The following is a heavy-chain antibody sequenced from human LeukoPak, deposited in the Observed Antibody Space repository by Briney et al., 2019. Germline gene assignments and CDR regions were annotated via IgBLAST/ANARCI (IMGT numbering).Heavy chain of an antibody. CDR2: IIPIFGTA. D-gene: IGHD3-22*01. CDR1: GGTFSSYA. CDR3: ATKDWYYYDSSGYYYYYGMDV. V-gene: IGHV1-69*13. Sequence: ASVKVSRKASGGTFSSYAISWVRQAPGQGLEWMGGIIPIFGTANYAQKFQGRVTITADESTSTAYMELSSLRSEDTAVYYCATKDWYYYDSSGYYYYYGMDVWGQGTTVTVSS. J-gene: IGHJ6*02.